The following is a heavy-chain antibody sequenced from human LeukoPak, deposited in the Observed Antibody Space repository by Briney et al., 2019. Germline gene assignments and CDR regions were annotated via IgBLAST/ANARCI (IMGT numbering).Heavy chain of an antibody. D-gene: IGHD4-17*01. Sequence: GGSLRLSCAASGFTVSSNYMSWVRQAPGKGLEWVSVIYSGGSTYYADSVKGRFTISRDNSKNTLYLQMNSLRAEDTAVYYCAREKYGDYGACWFDPWGQGTLVTVSS. V-gene: IGHV3-66*01. CDR2: IYSGGST. J-gene: IGHJ5*02. CDR1: GFTVSSNY. CDR3: AREKYGDYGACWFDP.